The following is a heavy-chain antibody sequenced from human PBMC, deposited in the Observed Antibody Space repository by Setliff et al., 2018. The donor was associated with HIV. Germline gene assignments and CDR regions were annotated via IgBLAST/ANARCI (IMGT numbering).Heavy chain of an antibody. J-gene: IGHJ4*02. CDR3: ATISGVPDY. CDR2: INEDGSVR. Sequence: VGSLRLSCAVSGLSFGDYRMNWVRQAPGKGLEWVANINEDGSVRYYVDSVKGRFIISRDEAKNSVFLQMNSLKVEDTAIYYCATISGVPDYWGQGTLVTVSS. CDR1: GLSFGDYR. V-gene: IGHV3-7*03. D-gene: IGHD3-3*02.